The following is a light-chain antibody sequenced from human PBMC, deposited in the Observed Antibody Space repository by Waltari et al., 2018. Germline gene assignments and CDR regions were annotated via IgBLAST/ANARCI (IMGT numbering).Light chain of an antibody. J-gene: IGKJ3*01. V-gene: IGKV3-15*01. CDR2: SAS. Sequence: EIVMTQSPATLSVSPGERATLSCRASQSVSNALAWYQQKPGQAPRLLIYSASTRAIGIPARFSGSGSGTEFTLTISGMQSDDFAVYYCQHYHDWPPGAFGPGTKVD. CDR1: QSVSNA. CDR3: QHYHDWPPGA.